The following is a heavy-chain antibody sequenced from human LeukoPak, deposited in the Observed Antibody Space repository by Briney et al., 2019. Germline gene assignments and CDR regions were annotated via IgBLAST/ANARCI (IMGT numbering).Heavy chain of an antibody. V-gene: IGHV1-2*02. J-gene: IGHJ5*02. Sequence: ASVTVSCKASGYTFTGYYMHWVRLAPGQGLEWMGWINPNSGGTNYAQKFQGRVTMTRDTSISTAYMELSRLRSDDAAVYYCARGTSCSIQGARPNNWFDPWGQGTLVTVSS. CDR2: INPNSGGT. CDR3: ARGTSCSIQGARPNNWFDP. D-gene: IGHD2-2*01. CDR1: GYTFTGYY.